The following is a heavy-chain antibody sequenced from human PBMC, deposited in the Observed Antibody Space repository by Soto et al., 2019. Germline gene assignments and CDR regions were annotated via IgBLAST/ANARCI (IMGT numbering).Heavy chain of an antibody. J-gene: IGHJ4*02. Sequence: QVQLVQSGAEVKKPGSSVKVSCTASGDTFSRYTISWVRQVPGQGPEWMGRTIPMLGMADYAQKFQGRVTINADKSTSTGYMVLRSLRSEDKAISYCATSYGSGREPFDHWGQGTLVTVSS. CDR2: TIPMLGMA. CDR3: ATSYGSGREPFDH. D-gene: IGHD3-10*01. CDR1: GDTFSRYT. V-gene: IGHV1-69*02.